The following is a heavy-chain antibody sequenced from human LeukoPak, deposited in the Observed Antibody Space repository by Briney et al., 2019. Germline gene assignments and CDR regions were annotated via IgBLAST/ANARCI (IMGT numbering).Heavy chain of an antibody. CDR1: GGTFSSYA. J-gene: IGHJ6*02. V-gene: IGHV1-69*04. D-gene: IGHD6-19*01. CDR2: IIPILGIA. CDR3: ARLGAVAGNYYYYYGMDV. Sequence: GASVKVSCKASGGTFSSYAISWVRQAPGQGLEWMGRIIPILGIANYAQKFQGRVTITADKSTSTAYMELRSLRSDDTAVYYCARLGAVAGNYYYYYGMDVWGQGTTVTVSS.